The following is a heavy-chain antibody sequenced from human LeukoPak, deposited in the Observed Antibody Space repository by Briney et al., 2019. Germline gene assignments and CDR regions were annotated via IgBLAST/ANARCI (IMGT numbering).Heavy chain of an antibody. Sequence: GGSLRLSCAASGFTFHSYAMHWVRQAPGKGLEWVSLISYDGGKKYYADSVKGRFTISRDNSKNTLYLQMNSLRVEDTAVYYCANPSSDYSYYCAMDVWGQGTTVTVSS. D-gene: IGHD3-10*01. J-gene: IGHJ6*02. CDR1: GFTFHSYA. V-gene: IGHV3-30-3*01. CDR3: ANPSSDYSYYCAMDV. CDR2: ISYDGGKK.